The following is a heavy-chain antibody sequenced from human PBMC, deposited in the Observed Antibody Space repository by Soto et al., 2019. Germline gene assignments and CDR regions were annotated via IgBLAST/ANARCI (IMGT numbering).Heavy chain of an antibody. Sequence: GGSLRLSCIASGFAFSSSEMHWFRQTPEKGLEWLEYFTGSGGAIFHADSVKGRFSISGDNAKNSLFLEMNHLTAEDTGDYYCAKVAPFTLGSPVWGQG. CDR3: AKVAPFTLGSPV. CDR2: FTGSGGAI. D-gene: IGHD3-10*01. J-gene: IGHJ4*02. CDR1: GFAFSSSE. V-gene: IGHV3-48*03.